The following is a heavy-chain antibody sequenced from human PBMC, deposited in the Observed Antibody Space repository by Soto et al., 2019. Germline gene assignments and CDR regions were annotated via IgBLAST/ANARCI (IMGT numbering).Heavy chain of an antibody. CDR3: AREYSSSSSFDY. CDR1: GGSVSSGSYY. CDR2: IYYSGST. D-gene: IGHD6-6*01. Sequence: PSETLSLTCTVSGGSVSSGSYYWSWIRQPPGKGLEWIGYIYYSGSTNYNPSLKSRVIISVDTSKNQFSLKLSSVTAADTAVYYCAREYSSSSSFDYWGQGTLVTVSS. V-gene: IGHV4-61*01. J-gene: IGHJ4*02.